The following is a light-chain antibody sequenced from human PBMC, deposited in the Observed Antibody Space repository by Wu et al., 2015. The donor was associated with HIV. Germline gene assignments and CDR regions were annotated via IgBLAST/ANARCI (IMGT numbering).Light chain of an antibody. CDR2: GAS. V-gene: IGKV3D-20*02. J-gene: IGKJ2*01. CDR3: QQRSNWPFT. Sequence: EILLTQSPGTLSLSPGERATLSCRASQSLSSDYLAWYQQKDGQAPRLLIHGASSRATGIPDRVSGSGSGTDFTLIISSLEPEDFAVYYCQQRSNWPFTFGQGTKLEI. CDR1: QSLSSDY.